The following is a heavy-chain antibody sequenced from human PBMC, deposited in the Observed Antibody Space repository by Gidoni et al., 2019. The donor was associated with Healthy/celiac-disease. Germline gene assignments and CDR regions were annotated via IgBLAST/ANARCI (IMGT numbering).Heavy chain of an antibody. CDR2: ISSSSSYI. V-gene: IGHV3-21*01. CDR1: GFTFSSYS. J-gene: IGHJ1*01. CDR3: ARDPGGATTGGH. D-gene: IGHD1-26*01. Sequence: EVQLVESGGGLVKPGGSLSLSCAASGFTFSSYSMNWVRQAPGKGLEWVSSISSSSSYIYYADSVKGRFTISRDNAKNSLYLQMNSLRAEDTAVYYCARDPGGATTGGHWGQGTLVTVSS.